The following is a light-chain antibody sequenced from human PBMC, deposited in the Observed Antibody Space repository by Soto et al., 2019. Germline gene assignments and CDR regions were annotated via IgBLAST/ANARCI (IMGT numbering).Light chain of an antibody. V-gene: IGLV3-1*01. J-gene: IGLJ2*01. CDR3: QAWDSRTVV. CDR2: QDS. CDR1: KLGDKY. Sequence: YELTQPPSVSVSPGQTASITCSGDKLGDKYACWYQQRPGQSPVLVIYQDSKRPSGIPERFSGSNSGNTATLTISGTQAMDEADYYCQAWDSRTVVFGGGTKLTVL.